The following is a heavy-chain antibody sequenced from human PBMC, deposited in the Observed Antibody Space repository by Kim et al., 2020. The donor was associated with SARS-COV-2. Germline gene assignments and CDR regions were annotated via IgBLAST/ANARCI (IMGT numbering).Heavy chain of an antibody. D-gene: IGHD3-22*01. Sequence: ASVKVSCKASGYTFTSYGISWVRQAPGQGLEWMGWISAYNGNTNYAQKLQGRVTMTTDTSTSTAYMELRSLRSDDTAVYYCARDQRLPGDYDSSGYYGYWGQGTLVTVSS. V-gene: IGHV1-18*01. CDR2: ISAYNGNT. J-gene: IGHJ4*02. CDR1: GYTFTSYG. CDR3: ARDQRLPGDYDSSGYYGY.